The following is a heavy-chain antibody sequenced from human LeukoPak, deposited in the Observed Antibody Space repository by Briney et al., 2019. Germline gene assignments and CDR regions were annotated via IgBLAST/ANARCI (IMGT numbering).Heavy chain of an antibody. CDR3: ARGGRTIFGVVIENGMDV. J-gene: IGHJ6*02. D-gene: IGHD3-3*01. CDR1: GGTFISYA. V-gene: IGHV1-69*13. CDR2: IIPIFGTA. Sequence: ASVKVSCKASGGTFISYAISWVRQAPGQGLEWMGGIIPIFGTANYAQKFQGRVTITADESTSTAYMELSSLRSEDTAVYYCARGGRTIFGVVIENGMDVWGQGTTVTVSS.